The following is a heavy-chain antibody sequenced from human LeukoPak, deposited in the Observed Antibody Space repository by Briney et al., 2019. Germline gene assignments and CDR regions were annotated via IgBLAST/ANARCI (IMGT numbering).Heavy chain of an antibody. Sequence: GGSLRLSCAASGFTFSTYWMSWVRRAPGKGLEWLANIKQDGSEKYCVDSVRGRFTISRDNAKNSLYLQMNSLRAEDTAVYYCTRLQIAVAGPNWFDPWGQGTLVTVSS. D-gene: IGHD6-19*01. CDR1: GFTFSTYW. CDR3: TRLQIAVAGPNWFDP. CDR2: IKQDGSEK. V-gene: IGHV3-7*01. J-gene: IGHJ5*02.